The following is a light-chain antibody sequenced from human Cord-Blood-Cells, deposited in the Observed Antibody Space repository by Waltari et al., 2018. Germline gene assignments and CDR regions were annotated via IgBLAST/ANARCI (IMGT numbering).Light chain of an antibody. CDR2: DAS. J-gene: IGKJ4*01. CDR1: QGVSSY. CDR3: QQRSNWPLT. Sequence: ESVLTQSPATLYLSPGERATLSCRASQGVSSYLAWYQQKPGQAPRLLIYDASNRATGIPARFSGSGPGTDFTLTISSLEPEDFAVYYCQQRSNWPLTFGGGTKVEIK. V-gene: IGKV3D-11*01.